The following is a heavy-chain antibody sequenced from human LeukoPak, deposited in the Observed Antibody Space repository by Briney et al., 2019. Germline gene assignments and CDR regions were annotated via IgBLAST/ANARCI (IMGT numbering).Heavy chain of an antibody. V-gene: IGHV1-69*13. J-gene: IGHJ4*02. CDR1: GGTFSSYA. Sequence: GASVKVSCKASGGTFSSYAISWVRQAPGQGLEWMGGIIPIFGTANYAQKFQRRVTITADESTSTAYMELSSLRSEDTAVYSCASGAGKSYSCDYWGQGTLVTVSS. D-gene: IGHD1-26*01. CDR3: ASGAGKSYSCDY. CDR2: IIPIFGTA.